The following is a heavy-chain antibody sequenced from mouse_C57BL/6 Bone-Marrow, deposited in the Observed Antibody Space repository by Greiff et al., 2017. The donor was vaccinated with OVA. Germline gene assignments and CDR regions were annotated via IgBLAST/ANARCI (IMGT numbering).Heavy chain of an antibody. J-gene: IGHJ3*01. CDR1: GFTFSSYG. Sequence: EVQLVESGGDLVKPGGSLKLSCAASGFTFSSYGMSWVRQTPDKRLEWVATISSGGSYTYYPDSVKGRSTISRDNAKNTLYLQMSSLKSEDTAMYYCARHQAWFAYGGRGTLVTVSA. CDR2: ISSGGSYT. V-gene: IGHV5-6*01. CDR3: ARHQAWFAY.